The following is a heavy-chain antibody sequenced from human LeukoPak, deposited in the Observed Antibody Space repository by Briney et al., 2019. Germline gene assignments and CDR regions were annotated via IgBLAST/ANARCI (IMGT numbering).Heavy chain of an antibody. Sequence: PSETLSLTCTVSGDSISSSRHYWGWLRQPPGKGPEWIGSLYYSGSTYYNPSLKSRVTISVDTSKNQFSLKLSSVTATDTAVYYCARHDCTTTTCLYFYGMDVWGQGTTVTVSS. CDR3: ARHDCTTTTCLYFYGMDV. D-gene: IGHD2-2*01. CDR1: GDSISSSRHY. J-gene: IGHJ6*02. V-gene: IGHV4-39*01. CDR2: LYYSGST.